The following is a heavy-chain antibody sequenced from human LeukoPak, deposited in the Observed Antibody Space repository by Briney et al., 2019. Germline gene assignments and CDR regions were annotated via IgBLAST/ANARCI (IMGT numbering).Heavy chain of an antibody. V-gene: IGHV1-18*01. CDR2: ISAYNGNR. D-gene: IGHD6-13*01. CDR1: GYTFTSYG. CDR3: AREKAAAGTYFDY. J-gene: IGHJ4*02. Sequence: ATSVKVSCKASGYTFTSYGISWVRQAHGQGLEWMGWISAYNGNRNYAQKLQGRVTMTTDTSTSTAYMELRSLRSDDTAVYYCAREKAAAGTYFDYWGQGTLVTVSS.